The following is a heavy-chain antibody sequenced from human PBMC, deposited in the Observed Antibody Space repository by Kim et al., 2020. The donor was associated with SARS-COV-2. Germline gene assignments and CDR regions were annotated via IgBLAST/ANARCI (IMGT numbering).Heavy chain of an antibody. Sequence: GGSLRLSCAASGFTFSSYAMSWVRQAPGKGLEWVAAISGSGGSTYYADSVKGRFTISRDNSKNTLYLQMNSLRAEDRAVYYCAKVRGRRLGYYCYGMDVWGQGTTVTVSS. CDR1: GFTFSSYA. V-gene: IGHV3-23*01. CDR2: ISGSGGST. D-gene: IGHD3-9*01. CDR3: AKVRGRRLGYYCYGMDV. J-gene: IGHJ6*02.